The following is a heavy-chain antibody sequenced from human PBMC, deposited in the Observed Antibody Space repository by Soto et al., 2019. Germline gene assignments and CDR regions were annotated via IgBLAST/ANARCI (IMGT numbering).Heavy chain of an antibody. J-gene: IGHJ6*02. CDR1: TFTLASYG. V-gene: IGHV3-33*01. Sequence: QPGWSLTLACPPSTFTLASYGMDCVRHAPRRWREWVAVIMDDGSNKYYADSVKGRFTISRDNSKNTLYLQMNSLRAEDTAVYYCARQHRDILTGLRWNGMDVWGQGTTVTVSS. CDR2: IMDDGSNK. D-gene: IGHD3-9*01. CDR3: ARQHRDILTGLRWNGMDV.